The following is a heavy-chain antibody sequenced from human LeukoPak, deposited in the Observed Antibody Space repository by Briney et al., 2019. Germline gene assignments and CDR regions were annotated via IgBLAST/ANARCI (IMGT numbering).Heavy chain of an antibody. CDR2: IYTSGST. CDR1: GDSSSNYY. V-gene: IGHV4-4*09. CDR3: PRGSGWLPSD. D-gene: IGHD5-12*01. Sequence: SETLSLTCSVSGDSSSNYYWSWFRQPPGKGLEWIGLIYTSGSTNYNPSLKSRVTMSVDTSNSQFSLNLNSVTAADTAVYFCPRGSGWLPSDWGQGTLLSV. J-gene: IGHJ4*02.